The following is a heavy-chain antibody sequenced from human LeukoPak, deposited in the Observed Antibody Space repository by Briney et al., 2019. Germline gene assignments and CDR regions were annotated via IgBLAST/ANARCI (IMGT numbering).Heavy chain of an antibody. CDR2: IYPGDSDT. CDR3: ARTAYYDFWSGYYLFVGDAFDI. CDR1: GYSFTSYW. D-gene: IGHD3-3*01. V-gene: IGHV5-51*01. Sequence: GESLKISCKGSGYSFTSYWIGWVRQMPGKGLEWMGIIYPGDSDTRYSPSFQGQVTISADKSISTAYLQWSSLKASDTAMYYCARTAYYDFWSGYYLFVGDAFDIWGQGTMVTVSS. J-gene: IGHJ3*02.